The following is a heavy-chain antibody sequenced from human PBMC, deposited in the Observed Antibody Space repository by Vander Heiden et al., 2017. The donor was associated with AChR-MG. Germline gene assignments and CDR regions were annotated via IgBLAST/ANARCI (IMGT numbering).Heavy chain of an antibody. V-gene: IGHV4-34*01. J-gene: IGHJ4*02. D-gene: IGHD2-2*01. Sequence: QVQLQQWGAGLLKPSETLSLTCAVYGGSFSGYYWSWIRQPPGKGLEWIGEINHSGSTNYNPSLKSRVTISVDTSKNQFSLKLSSVTAADTAVYYCAREADCSSTSCPAALDYWGQGTLVTVSS. CDR3: AREADCSSTSCPAALDY. CDR2: INHSGST. CDR1: GGSFSGYY.